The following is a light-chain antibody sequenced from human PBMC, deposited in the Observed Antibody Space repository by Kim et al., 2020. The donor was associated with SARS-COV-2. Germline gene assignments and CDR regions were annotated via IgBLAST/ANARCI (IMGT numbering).Light chain of an antibody. CDR3: QKYNGAPWT. CDR2: DAS. V-gene: IGKV1-27*01. Sequence: DIQMTQSPSSLSASVGDRVTITCRASQGSSSNVAWYQQKPGDVPKLLIYDASALLSGVPSRFSGSGSGTDFTLTISSLQPEDVATYYCQKYNGAPWTFGQGTKVDIK. CDR1: QGSSSN. J-gene: IGKJ1*01.